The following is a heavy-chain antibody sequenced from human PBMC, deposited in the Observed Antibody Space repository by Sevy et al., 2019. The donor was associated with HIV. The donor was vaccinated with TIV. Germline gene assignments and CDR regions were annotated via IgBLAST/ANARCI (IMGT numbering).Heavy chain of an antibody. CDR1: GYSLSELP. Sequence: ASVKVSCKVSGYSLSELPMHWVRQAPGKGLEWMGGFDHEHRKTVYSQNFQGRVTMTEDTSTNTAYMELSSLRSEDTAMYYCATDLYGTFFWRTWGQRTLVTVSS. V-gene: IGHV1-24*01. CDR2: FDHEHRKT. J-gene: IGHJ5*02. CDR3: ATDLYGTFFWRT. D-gene: IGHD2-8*01.